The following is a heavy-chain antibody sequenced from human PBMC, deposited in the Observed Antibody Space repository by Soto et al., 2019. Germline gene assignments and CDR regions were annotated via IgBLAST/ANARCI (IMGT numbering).Heavy chain of an antibody. CDR3: ARRWGFNFDY. V-gene: IGHV4-59*08. Sequence: XXTLSLTCTVSGGSISSYYWSWIRQPPGXXXXXXXXXYXXXSTXXKNXXXXXXXIXXXKXXXQFYMKMRSVTAEETAVYYCARRWGFNFDYWGQGTMGNVSS. CDR1: GGSISSYY. D-gene: IGHD1-26*01. CDR2: XYXXXST. J-gene: IGHJ4*02.